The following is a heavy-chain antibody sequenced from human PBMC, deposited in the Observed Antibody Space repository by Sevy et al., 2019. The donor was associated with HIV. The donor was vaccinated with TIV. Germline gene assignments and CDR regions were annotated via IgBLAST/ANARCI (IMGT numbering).Heavy chain of an antibody. CDR3: AREQGEVGHYGMDV. CDR1: GFTFSSYW. J-gene: IGHJ6*02. CDR2: IKQDGSEK. Sequence: GGSLRLSCAASGFTFSSYWMSWVRQAPGKGLEWVANIKQDGSEKYYVDSVKGRFTISRDNAKNSLYLQMNSLRAEDTAVYYCAREQGEVGHYGMDVWGQGTTVTVSS. V-gene: IGHV3-7*01. D-gene: IGHD3-10*01.